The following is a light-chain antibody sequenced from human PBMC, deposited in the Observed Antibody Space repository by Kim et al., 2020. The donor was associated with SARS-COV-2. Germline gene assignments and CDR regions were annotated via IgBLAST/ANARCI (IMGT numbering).Light chain of an antibody. J-gene: IGLJ3*02. CDR3: SAWDNSLGDWV. V-gene: IGLV10-54*04. CDR1: ITNVGYQG. Sequence: HTATRTCTGNITNVGYQGPASLQQHQGHPPKLLSYRNNKRPSGISERFSASRSGNTASLTITDLQPEDEAYYYCSAWDNSLGDWVFGGGTQLTVL. CDR2: RNN.